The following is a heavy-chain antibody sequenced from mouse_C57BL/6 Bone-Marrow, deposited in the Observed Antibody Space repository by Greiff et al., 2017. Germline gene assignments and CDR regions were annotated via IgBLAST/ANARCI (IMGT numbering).Heavy chain of an antibody. CDR1: GYTFTEYT. V-gene: IGHV1-62-2*01. J-gene: IGHJ4*01. D-gene: IGHD2-2*01. CDR3: AIHEDKDGDDSYDMDY. CDR2: FYPGCGSI. Sequence: VQLQQSGAELVKPGASVMLSCTASGYTFTEYTINWVKQRSGQGLEWIGWFYPGCGSIKSNEQFKDKATLTADKSSSTVYMKLRSLTSENSSVEFCAIHEDKDGDDSYDMDYWGQGTTVTVSS.